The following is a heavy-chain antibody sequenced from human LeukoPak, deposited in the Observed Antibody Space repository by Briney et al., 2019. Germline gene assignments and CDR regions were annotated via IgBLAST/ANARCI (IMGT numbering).Heavy chain of an antibody. V-gene: IGHV3-23*01. CDR3: TGGLRIPSN. J-gene: IGHJ4*02. D-gene: IGHD2-21*01. CDR2: ITGSGLNT. Sequence: GGSLRLSCAASGFTFSDYGMTWVRQTPGNGLEWVSSITGSGLNTYYVDSVKGRFIISRDNSKTTLYLQMNSLRVEDTAVYYCTGGLRIPSNWGQGILVTVSS. CDR1: GFTFSDYG.